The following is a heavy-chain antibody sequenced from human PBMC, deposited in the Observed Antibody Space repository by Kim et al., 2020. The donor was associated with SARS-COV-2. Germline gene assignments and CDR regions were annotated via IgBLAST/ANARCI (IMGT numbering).Heavy chain of an antibody. CDR3: AKDRGGCSGGSCYPPLYYYSGMDV. V-gene: IGHV3-30*18. CDR1: GFTFSSYG. CDR2: ISYDGSNK. Sequence: GGSLRLSCAASGFTFSSYGMHWVRQAPGKGLEWVAVISYDGSNKYYADSVKGRFTISRDNSKNTLYLQMNSLRAEDTAVYYCAKDRGGCSGGSCYPPLYYYSGMDVWGQGTTVTVSS. D-gene: IGHD2-15*01. J-gene: IGHJ6*01.